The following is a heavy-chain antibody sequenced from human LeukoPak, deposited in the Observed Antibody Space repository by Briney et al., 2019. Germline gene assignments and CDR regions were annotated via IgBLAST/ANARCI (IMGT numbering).Heavy chain of an antibody. CDR3: AKDPGYSSFDY. J-gene: IGHJ4*02. Sequence: GSLRLSCAASGFTFSSYAMHWVRQAPGKGLEWVAVISYDGSNKYYADSVKGRFTISRDNSKNTLYLQMNSLRAEDTAVYYCAKDPGYSSFDYWGQGTLVTVSS. V-gene: IGHV3-30-3*01. D-gene: IGHD6-13*01. CDR1: GFTFSSYA. CDR2: ISYDGSNK.